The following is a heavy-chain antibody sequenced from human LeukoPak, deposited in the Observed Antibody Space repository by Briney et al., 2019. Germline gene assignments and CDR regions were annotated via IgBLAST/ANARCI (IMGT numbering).Heavy chain of an antibody. Sequence: SETLSLTCTVSGGSISSSSYYWGWIRQPPGEGLEWIGSIYYSGSTYYNPSLKSRVTISVDTSKNQFSLKLSSVTAADTAVYYCARQEDIVVVPAAASGGWFDPWGQGTLVTVSS. D-gene: IGHD2-2*01. J-gene: IGHJ5*02. CDR3: ARQEDIVVVPAAASGGWFDP. V-gene: IGHV4-39*01. CDR1: GGSISSSSYY. CDR2: IYYSGST.